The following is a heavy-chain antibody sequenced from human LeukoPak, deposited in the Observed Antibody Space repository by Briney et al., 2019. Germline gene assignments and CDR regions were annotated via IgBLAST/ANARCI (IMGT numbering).Heavy chain of an antibody. CDR3: ARQEVRQFGAFDI. D-gene: IGHD3-10*01. J-gene: IGHJ3*02. Sequence: SETLSLTCTVSGYSISSGYYWGWIRQPPGKGLEWIGSIYHSGSTYYNPSLKSRVTISVDTSKNQFSLKLSSVTAADTAVYYCARQEVRQFGAFDIWGQGTMVTVSS. CDR2: IYHSGST. V-gene: IGHV4-38-2*02. CDR1: GYSISSGYY.